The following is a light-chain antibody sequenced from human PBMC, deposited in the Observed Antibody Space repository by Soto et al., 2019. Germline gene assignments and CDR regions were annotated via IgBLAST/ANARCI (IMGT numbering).Light chain of an antibody. CDR2: DAS. CDR3: QQRSSYPIT. CDR1: QDISDV. V-gene: IGKV1-17*01. J-gene: IGKJ5*01. Sequence: DCQRTPTCAALTASVGARVTITCQASQDISDVLNWYQQQPGKAPKVLIYDASTLQSGVPSRFSGSGSGTEFTLTTSSLQPEDFATYYCQQRSSYPITSGQGKHWR.